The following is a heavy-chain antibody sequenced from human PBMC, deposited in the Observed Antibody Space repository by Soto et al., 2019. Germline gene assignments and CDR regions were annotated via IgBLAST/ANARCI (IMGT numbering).Heavy chain of an antibody. CDR2: IYYSGST. CDR1: GGSISSSSYY. Sequence: SETLSLTCTVSGGSISSSSYYWGWIRQPPGKGLEWIGSIYYSGSTYYNPSLKSRVTISVDTSKNQFSLKLSSVTAADTAVYYCASLCITGTTRPGRYYYYYMDVWGKGTTVTVSS. V-gene: IGHV4-39*01. J-gene: IGHJ6*03. D-gene: IGHD1-7*01. CDR3: ASLCITGTTRPGRYYYYYMDV.